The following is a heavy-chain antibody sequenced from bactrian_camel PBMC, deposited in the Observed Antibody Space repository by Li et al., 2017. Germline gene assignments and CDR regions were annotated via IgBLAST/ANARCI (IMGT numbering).Heavy chain of an antibody. Sequence: HVQLVESGGDSVQAGGSLRLSCAASGFTDDNYCLAWFRQAPGKNREGVAAIDIEGVPSYLDSVKGRFTISKDDALNTLFLDMNRVTSEDSAMYVCAAEVNRRRCSGSLIEGYYNLWGQGTQVTVS. CDR2: IDIEGVP. V-gene: IGHV3S1*01. CDR1: GFTDDNYC. D-gene: IGHD2*01. CDR3: AAEVNRRRCSGSLIEGYYNL. J-gene: IGHJ4*01.